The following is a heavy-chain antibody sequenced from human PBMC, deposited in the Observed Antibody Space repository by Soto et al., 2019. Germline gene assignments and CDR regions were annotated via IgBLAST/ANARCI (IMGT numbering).Heavy chain of an antibody. CDR3: ARVPTTVTTPGMDV. V-gene: IGHV3-21*01. Sequence: LRLSCAASGFTFSSYSMNWVRQAPGKGLEWVSSISSSSTTSYADSVKGRFTISRDNAKNTLYLQMDSLRVEDTVVYYCARVPTTVTTPGMDVWGQGTTVTVSS. CDR1: GFTFSSYS. J-gene: IGHJ6*02. CDR2: ISSSSTT. D-gene: IGHD4-4*01.